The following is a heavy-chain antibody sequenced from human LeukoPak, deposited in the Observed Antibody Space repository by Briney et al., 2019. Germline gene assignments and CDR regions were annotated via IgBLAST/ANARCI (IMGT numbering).Heavy chain of an antibody. V-gene: IGHV4-39*07. CDR2: IYYTGYT. CDR1: GGSIRSRSNY. D-gene: IGHD1/OR15-1a*01. J-gene: IGHJ3*02. Sequence: SSETLSLTCTVSGGSIRSRSNYWGWTRQPPGKGLEWIGSIYYTGYTFYNPSLKSRVPISVDTSKNQFSLKLSSVTAADTAVYYCARDEQFDIWGQGTMVTVSS. CDR3: ARDEQFDI.